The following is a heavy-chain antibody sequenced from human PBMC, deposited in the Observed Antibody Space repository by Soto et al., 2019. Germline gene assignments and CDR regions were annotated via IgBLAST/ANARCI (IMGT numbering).Heavy chain of an antibody. V-gene: IGHV4-59*01. Sequence: QVQLQESGPGLVRPAETLSLTCSVSTGSMRTYYWTWIRQSPGKGLEWIGQISHTGRTKYNPSLESRVTISVDTSRKQFSLKLTSVTAADTALYYWARDDTTGLFDFWGQGTLVTVSS. J-gene: IGHJ4*02. CDR3: ARDDTTGLFDF. CDR2: ISHTGRT. D-gene: IGHD4-17*01. CDR1: TGSMRTYY.